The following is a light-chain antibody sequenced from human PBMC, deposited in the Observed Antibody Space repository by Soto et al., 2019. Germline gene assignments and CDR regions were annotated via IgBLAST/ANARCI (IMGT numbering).Light chain of an antibody. CDR2: HAS. CDR1: QNITNN. CDR3: QQYYGLPPPT. V-gene: IGKV1-33*01. Sequence: DIQMTQSPSSLSASIGDRVTITCQASQNITNNLSWYQQKPGKAPNLLIYHASKLAKGVTSRFSGSGSGTDFSFIITSLQREDLATYYCQQYYGLPPPTFGQGTRLEIK. J-gene: IGKJ5*01.